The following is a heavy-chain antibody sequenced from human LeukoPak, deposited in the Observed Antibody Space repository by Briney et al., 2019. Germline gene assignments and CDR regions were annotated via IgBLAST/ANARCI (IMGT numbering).Heavy chain of an antibody. V-gene: IGHV3-21*01. CDR1: GFTFSSYA. D-gene: IGHD6-19*01. J-gene: IGHJ4*02. CDR3: ARADSSGWSTY. Sequence: PGGSLRLSCAASGFTFSSYAMSWVRQAPGKGLEWVSSISSSSSYIYFADSVKGRFTISRDNAKNSLYLQMNSLRAEDTAVYCCARADSSGWSTYWGQGTLVTVSS. CDR2: ISSSSSYI.